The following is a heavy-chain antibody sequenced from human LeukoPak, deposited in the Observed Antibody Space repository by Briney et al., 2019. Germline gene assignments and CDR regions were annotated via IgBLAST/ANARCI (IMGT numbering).Heavy chain of an antibody. CDR3: ARDLVGPYSSGYYYAFDI. V-gene: IGHV3-53*01. CDR2: IYSGGST. CDR1: GFTVSSNY. J-gene: IGHJ3*02. D-gene: IGHD3-22*01. Sequence: GGSLRLSCAASGFTVSSNYMSWVRQAPGKGLEWVSIIYSGGSTFYADSVKGRFTISRDNSKNTLYLQMNSLRAEDTAVYYCARDLVGPYSSGYYYAFDIWGQGTMVTVSS.